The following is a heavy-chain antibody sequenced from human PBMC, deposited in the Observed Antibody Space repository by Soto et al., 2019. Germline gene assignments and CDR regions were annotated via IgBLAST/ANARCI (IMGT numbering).Heavy chain of an antibody. D-gene: IGHD3-22*01. CDR1: GYTFTSYY. Sequence: VASVKVSCKASGYTFTSYYMHWVRQALGQGLEWMGWINPCGGNRNYAQKFEDRVTMTTATSTNTVFLELRSLKSDDTAIYYCARDRLRGYDSSGFYSRGQGTMLTVSS. J-gene: IGHJ4*02. CDR3: ARDRLRGYDSSGFYS. CDR2: INPCGGNR. V-gene: IGHV1-18*01.